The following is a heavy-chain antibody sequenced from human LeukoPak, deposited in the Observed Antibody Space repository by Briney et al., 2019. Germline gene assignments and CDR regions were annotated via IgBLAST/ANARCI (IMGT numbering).Heavy chain of an antibody. CDR3: ARDGVLWFGGEGAFDI. Sequence: GGSLRLSCAASGFTFRSYSMNWVRQAPGKGLEWVSSISSSSSYIYYADSVKGRFTISRDNAKNSLYLQMNSLRAVDTAVYYCARDGVLWFGGEGAFDIWGQGTMVTVSS. J-gene: IGHJ3*02. CDR2: ISSSSSYI. CDR1: GFTFRSYS. V-gene: IGHV3-21*01. D-gene: IGHD3-10*01.